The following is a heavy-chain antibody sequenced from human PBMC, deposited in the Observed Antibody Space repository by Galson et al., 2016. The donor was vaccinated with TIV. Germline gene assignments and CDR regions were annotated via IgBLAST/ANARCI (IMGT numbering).Heavy chain of an antibody. CDR3: ARVGRTGWAHYFDY. Sequence: SLRLSCAASGFTFSGYTMHWVRQAPGKGLEWVAVTTYDDSQKYYADSVKGRFTISRDNSKNTLYLQMNSLAAEDTAVYYCARVGRTGWAHYFDYWGQGTLVTVSS. D-gene: IGHD1-1*01. CDR2: TTYDDSQK. J-gene: IGHJ4*02. V-gene: IGHV3-30*04. CDR1: GFTFSGYT.